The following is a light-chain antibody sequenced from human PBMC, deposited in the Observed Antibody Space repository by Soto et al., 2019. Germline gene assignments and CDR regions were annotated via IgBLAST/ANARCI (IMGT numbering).Light chain of an antibody. CDR3: CSYADSSTYV. J-gene: IGLJ1*01. V-gene: IGLV2-23*02. Sequence: QSALTQPASVSGSPGQSITISCTGTSSDVGSYKLVSWYQQHPGKAPKLMIYEVSKRPSGVSNRFSASKSGSTASLTISGLQAEDEADYYCCSYADSSTYVFGTGTQLTVL. CDR1: SSDVGSYKL. CDR2: EVS.